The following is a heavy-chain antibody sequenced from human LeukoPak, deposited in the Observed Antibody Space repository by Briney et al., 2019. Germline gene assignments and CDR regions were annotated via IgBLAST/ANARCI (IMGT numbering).Heavy chain of an antibody. CDR2: IWYDGSNK. J-gene: IGHJ4*02. Sequence: PGRSLRLSWAASGFTFSSYGMHWVRQAPGKGLEWAAVIWYDGSNKYYADSVKGRFTISRDNSKNTLYLQMNSLRAEDTAVYYCASGGPDYYDSSGYYPSPPDYWGQGTLVTVSS. CDR1: GFTFSSYG. V-gene: IGHV3-33*01. CDR3: ASGGPDYYDSSGYYPSPPDY. D-gene: IGHD3-22*01.